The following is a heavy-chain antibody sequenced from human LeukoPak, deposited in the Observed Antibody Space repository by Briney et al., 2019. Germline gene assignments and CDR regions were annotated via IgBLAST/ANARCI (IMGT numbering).Heavy chain of an antibody. D-gene: IGHD2-2*01. CDR2: IYPYNEDT. V-gene: IGHV1-18*01. Sequence: ASVKVSCKTSGYTFTSYGLSWVRQAPGEGLEWMGYIYPYNEDTKFAQKFQGRVTMTTDRSTSTAYLDLRNLRSDDTAVYYCARDLASGGEVVPALDYWGQGTLVTVSS. CDR3: ARDLASGGEVVPALDY. CDR1: GYTFTSYG. J-gene: IGHJ4*02.